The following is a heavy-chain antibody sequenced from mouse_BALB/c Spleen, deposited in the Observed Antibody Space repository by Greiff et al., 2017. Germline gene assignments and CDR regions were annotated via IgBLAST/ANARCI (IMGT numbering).Heavy chain of an antibody. CDR2: IDPANGNT. V-gene: IGHV14-3*02. Sequence: EVKLMESGAELVKPGASVKLSCTASGFNIKDTYMHWVKQRPEQGLEWIGRIDPANGNTKYDPKFQGKATITADTSSNTAYLQLSSLTSEDTAVYYCARVYRYDAMDYWGQGTSVTVSS. CDR3: ARVYRYDAMDY. D-gene: IGHD2-14*01. J-gene: IGHJ4*01. CDR1: GFNIKDTY.